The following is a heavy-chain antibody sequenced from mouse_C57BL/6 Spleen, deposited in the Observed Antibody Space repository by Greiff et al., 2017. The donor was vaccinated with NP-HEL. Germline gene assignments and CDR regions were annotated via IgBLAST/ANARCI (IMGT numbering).Heavy chain of an antibody. D-gene: IGHD1-1*01. CDR1: GYAFSSYW. J-gene: IGHJ4*01. Sequence: QVQLQQSGAELVKPGASVKISCKASGYAFSSYWMNWVKQRPGKGLEWIGQIYPGDGDTNYNGKFKGKATLTADKSSSTAYMQLSSLTSEDSAVYFCARRSLITTVVAHYAMDYWGQGTSVTVSS. V-gene: IGHV1-80*01. CDR3: ARRSLITTVVAHYAMDY. CDR2: IYPGDGDT.